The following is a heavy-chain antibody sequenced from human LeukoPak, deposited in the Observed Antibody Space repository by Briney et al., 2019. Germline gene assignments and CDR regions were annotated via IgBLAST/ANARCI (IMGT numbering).Heavy chain of an antibody. CDR2: ISGGST. CDR1: GFTVSSNE. D-gene: IGHD6-13*01. V-gene: IGHV3-38-3*01. J-gene: IGHJ6*03. CDR3: KTAPDSTFSYYYYYMDV. Sequence: PGGSLRLSCAASGFTVSSNEMSWVRQAPGKGLEWVSSISGGSTYYADSRKGRFTISRDNSKNTLHLQMNSLRAEDTAVYYCKTAPDSTFSYYYYYMDVGGKGTTVTASS.